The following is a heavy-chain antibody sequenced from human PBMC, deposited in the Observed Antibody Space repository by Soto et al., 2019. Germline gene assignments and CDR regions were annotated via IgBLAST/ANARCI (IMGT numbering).Heavy chain of an antibody. CDR3: ASRDPGTSVDY. J-gene: IGHJ4*02. CDR2: IYRTGST. Sequence: SETLSLTCAVSVGSFTSNNWLTWVRQPPGQGLEWIGEIYRTGSTNYNPSLKSRVTISLDKSENQFSLKVTSLTAADTAVYYCASRDPGTSVDYWGQGTLVTVSS. D-gene: IGHD1-7*01. CDR1: VGSFTSNNW. V-gene: IGHV4-4*02.